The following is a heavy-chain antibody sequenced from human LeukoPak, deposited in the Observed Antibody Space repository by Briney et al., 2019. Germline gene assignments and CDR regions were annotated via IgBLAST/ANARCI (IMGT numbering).Heavy chain of an antibody. J-gene: IGHJ5*01. CDR3: ARHPHSNWFDS. Sequence: GESLKISCKTSGYRFTSYWIAWVRQMPGKGLEWMGIIHPGDSDTRYSPSFQGQVTISADKSISTAYLQWSSLKASDTAMYYCARHPHSNWFDSWGQGTLVTVSS. CDR2: IHPGDSDT. V-gene: IGHV5-51*01. CDR1: GYRFTSYW.